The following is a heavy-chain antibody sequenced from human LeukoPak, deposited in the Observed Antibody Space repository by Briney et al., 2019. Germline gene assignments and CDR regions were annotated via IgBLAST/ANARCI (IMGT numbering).Heavy chain of an antibody. CDR3: ARVRAAAGTSWFGP. CDR1: GGSFSGYY. D-gene: IGHD6-13*01. CDR2: INHSGST. Sequence: KPSETLSLTCAVYGGSFSGYYWSWIRQPPGKGLEWIGEINHSGSTNYNPSLKSRVTISVDTSKNQFSLKLNSVTAADTAVYYCARVRAAAGTSWFGPWRQGTLVTVSS. J-gene: IGHJ5*02. V-gene: IGHV4-34*01.